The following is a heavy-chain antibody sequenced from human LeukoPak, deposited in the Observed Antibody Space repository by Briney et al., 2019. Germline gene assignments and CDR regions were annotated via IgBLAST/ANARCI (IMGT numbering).Heavy chain of an antibody. Sequence: GGSLRLSCTASGFTFGDYAMSWVRQAPGKGLEWVGFIRSKAYGGTTEYAASVKGRFTISRDDSKSIAYLQMNSLKTEDTAVYYCTRDSWGCNSTSCCYYWGQGTVVTVSS. CDR3: TRDSWGCNSTSCCYY. J-gene: IGHJ4*02. V-gene: IGHV3-49*04. D-gene: IGHD2-2*01. CDR2: IRSKAYGGTT. CDR1: GFTFGDYA.